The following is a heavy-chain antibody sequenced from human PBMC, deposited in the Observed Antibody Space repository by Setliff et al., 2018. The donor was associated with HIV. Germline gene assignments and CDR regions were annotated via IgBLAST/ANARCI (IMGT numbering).Heavy chain of an antibody. D-gene: IGHD5-12*01. CDR1: GGSISSSSYY. J-gene: IGHJ6*03. Sequence: SETLSLTCTVSGGSISSSSYYWGWIRQPPGKGLEWIGSIYYSGSTYYNPSLKSRVTISVDTSKNQFSLKLSSVTAADTAVYYCARHRFAVEMATITVDYYYYYMDVWGKGTRSPSP. V-gene: IGHV4-39*01. CDR3: ARHRFAVEMATITVDYYYYYMDV. CDR2: IYYSGST.